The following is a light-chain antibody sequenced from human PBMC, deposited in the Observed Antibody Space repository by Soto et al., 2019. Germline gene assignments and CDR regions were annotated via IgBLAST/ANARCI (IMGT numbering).Light chain of an antibody. J-gene: IGKJ1*01. CDR3: MQALQTPWT. CDR1: QSLLLSNGYTY. Sequence: DIVMTQSPLSLPVTPGEPASISCRSSQSLLLSNGYTYLDWYLQRPGQSPQLLIYLGSTRASGVPDRFSGSGSGTDFTLKISRVEAEDVGVYYCMQALQTPWTFGQGTKVEIK. CDR2: LGS. V-gene: IGKV2-28*01.